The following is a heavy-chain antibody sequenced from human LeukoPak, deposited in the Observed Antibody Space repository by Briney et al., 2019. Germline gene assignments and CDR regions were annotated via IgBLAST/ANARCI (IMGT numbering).Heavy chain of an antibody. J-gene: IGHJ3*02. CDR3: ARGSRFGVVGRDAFDI. CDR2: ISGSGGTT. Sequence: PGGSLRLSCAASGFTFSSYAMSWVRQAPGKGLEWVSPISGSGGTTYYADSVKGRFTISRDNAKNSLYLQVNSLRAEDTAVYYCARGSRFGVVGRDAFDIWGQGTVVTVSS. V-gene: IGHV3-23*01. CDR1: GFTFSSYA. D-gene: IGHD3-3*01.